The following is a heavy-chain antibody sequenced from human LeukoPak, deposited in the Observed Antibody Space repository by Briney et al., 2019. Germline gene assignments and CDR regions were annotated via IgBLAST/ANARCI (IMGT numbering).Heavy chain of an antibody. J-gene: IGHJ6*04. Sequence: GGSLRLSCAASGFTFSTYSMIWVRQAPGEGLEWVSSISSSSIYIYYADSVKGRFTISRDNAKNSLYLQMNSLRAEDTAVYYCAELGITMIGGVWGKGTTVTISS. V-gene: IGHV3-21*01. CDR1: GFTFSTYS. CDR3: AELGITMIGGV. D-gene: IGHD3-10*02. CDR2: ISSSSIYI.